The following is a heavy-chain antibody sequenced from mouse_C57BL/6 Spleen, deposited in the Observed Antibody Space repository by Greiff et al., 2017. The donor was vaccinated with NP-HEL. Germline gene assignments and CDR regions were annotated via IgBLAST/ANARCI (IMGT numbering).Heavy chain of an antibody. Sequence: QVQLQQPGAELVMPGASVKLSCKASGYTFTSYWMHWVKQRPGQGLEWIGEIDPSDSYTNYNQKFKGKSTLTVDKSSSTAYMQLSSLTSEDSAVYYCARERAHYYFDYWGQGTTLTVSS. D-gene: IGHD3-3*01. J-gene: IGHJ2*01. CDR3: ARERAHYYFDY. CDR2: IDPSDSYT. V-gene: IGHV1-69*01. CDR1: GYTFTSYW.